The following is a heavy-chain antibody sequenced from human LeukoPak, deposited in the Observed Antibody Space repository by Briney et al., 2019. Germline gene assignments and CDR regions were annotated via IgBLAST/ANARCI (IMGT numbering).Heavy chain of an antibody. V-gene: IGHV3-48*01. CDR3: ARGSGGSYWYY. D-gene: IGHD1-26*01. CDR2: ISSSSSTI. J-gene: IGHJ4*02. CDR1: GFTFSSYS. Sequence: GGSLRLSCAASGFTFSSYSMNWVRQAPGKGLEWVSYISSSSSTIYYADSVKDRFTISRDNAKNSLYLQMNSLRAEDTAVYYCARGSGGSYWYYWGQGTLVTVSS.